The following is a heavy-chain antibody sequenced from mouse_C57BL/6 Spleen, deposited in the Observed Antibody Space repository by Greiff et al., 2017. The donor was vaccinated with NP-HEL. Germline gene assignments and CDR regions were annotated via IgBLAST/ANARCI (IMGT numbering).Heavy chain of an antibody. CDR1: GYTFTDYY. Sequence: VQLQQSGPELVKPGASVKISCKASGYTFTDYYMNWVKQSHGKSLEWIGDINPNNGGTSYNQKFKGKATLTVVKSSSTAYMELRSLTSEDSAVYYCARDSSFDYWGQGTTLTVSS. CDR2: INPNNGGT. V-gene: IGHV1-26*01. J-gene: IGHJ2*01. D-gene: IGHD3-2*02. CDR3: ARDSSFDY.